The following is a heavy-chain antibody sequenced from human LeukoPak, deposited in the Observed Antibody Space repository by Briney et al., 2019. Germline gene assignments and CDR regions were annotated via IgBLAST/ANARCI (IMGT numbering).Heavy chain of an antibody. D-gene: IGHD6-13*01. CDR3: ASDHSNSWYPYYFDY. CDR1: GFTVSSNY. Sequence: GGSLRLPCAASGFTVSSNYMSWVRQAPGKGLEWVSVIYSGGTTYYADSVKGRFTISRDNSQNTLYLQMNSLRAEDTAVYYCASDHSNSWYPYYFDYWGQGTLVTVSS. J-gene: IGHJ4*02. CDR2: IYSGGTT. V-gene: IGHV3-66*01.